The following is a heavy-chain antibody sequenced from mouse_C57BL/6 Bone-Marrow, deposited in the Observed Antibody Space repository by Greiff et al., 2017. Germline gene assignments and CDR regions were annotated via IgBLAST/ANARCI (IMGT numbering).Heavy chain of an antibody. J-gene: IGHJ1*03. CDR3: ARPYYGNYWYFDV. V-gene: IGHV1-55*01. CDR2: IYPGSGST. D-gene: IGHD2-10*01. CDR1: GYTFTSYW. Sequence: QVQLQQPGAELVKPGASVKMSCKASGYTFTSYWITWVKQRPGQGLEWIGAIYPGSGSTNYNEKFKSKATLTVDTSSSTTYMQLSSLTSEDSAVYYCARPYYGNYWYFDVWGTGTTVTVSS.